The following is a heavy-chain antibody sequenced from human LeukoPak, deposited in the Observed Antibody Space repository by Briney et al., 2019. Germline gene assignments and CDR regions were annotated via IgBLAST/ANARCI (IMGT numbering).Heavy chain of an antibody. CDR3: ARVDNWNYNSYYYIDV. CDR2: IYHSGST. D-gene: IGHD1-7*01. V-gene: IGHV4-38-2*02. Sequence: SETLSLTCTVSGYSISSAYYWDWIRQAPGKGLEWLGSIYHSGSTYYNPSLQSRVTISVDTSKNQFSLKLSSVTAADTAVYYCARVDNWNYNSYYYIDVWGKGTTVTVSS. J-gene: IGHJ6*03. CDR1: GYSISSAYY.